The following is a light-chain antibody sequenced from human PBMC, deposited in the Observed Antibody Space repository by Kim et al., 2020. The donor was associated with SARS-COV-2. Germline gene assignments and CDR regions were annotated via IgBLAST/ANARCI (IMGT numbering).Light chain of an antibody. CDR3: QSYDSSPLWV. Sequence: TVTASCTRSSGSIASNYVQWYQQRPGSAPTTVIYEDNQRPSGVPDRFSGSIDSSSNSASLTISGLKTEDEADYYCQSYDSSPLWVFGGGTQLTVL. V-gene: IGLV6-57*03. J-gene: IGLJ3*02. CDR2: EDN. CDR1: SGSIASNY.